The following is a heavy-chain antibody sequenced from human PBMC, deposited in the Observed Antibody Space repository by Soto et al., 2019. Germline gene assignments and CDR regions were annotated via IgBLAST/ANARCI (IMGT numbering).Heavy chain of an antibody. CDR1: RFAFSSYA. V-gene: IGHV3-23*01. J-gene: IGHJ4*02. CDR2: ITNSGGST. D-gene: IGHD4-17*01. CDR3: AKARTTVTPAY. Sequence: GGSLRLSCAASRFAFSSYAMSWVRQAPGKGLEWVSGITNSGGSTYYADSVKGRLTISRDNSKNTLYLQMNSLRAEDTAVYYCAKARTTVTPAYWGQGTLVTVSS.